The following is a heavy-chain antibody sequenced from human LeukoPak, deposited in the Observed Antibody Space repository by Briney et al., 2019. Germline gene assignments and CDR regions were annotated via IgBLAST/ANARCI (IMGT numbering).Heavy chain of an antibody. V-gene: IGHV4-59*01. CDR1: GGSISSYY. CDR2: IYYSGST. J-gene: IGHJ6*02. Sequence: SETLSLTCTVSGGSISSYYWSWIRQPPGKGLEWIGYIYYSGSTNYSPSLKSRVTISVDTSKNQFSLKLSSVTAADTAVYYCARDDLRYGMDVWGQGTTVTVSS. D-gene: IGHD3-3*01. CDR3: ARDDLRYGMDV.